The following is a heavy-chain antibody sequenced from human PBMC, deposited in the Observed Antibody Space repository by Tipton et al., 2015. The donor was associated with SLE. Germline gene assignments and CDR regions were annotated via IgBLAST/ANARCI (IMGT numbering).Heavy chain of an antibody. CDR3: ARGGWDSSSSANWFGP. CDR1: GYTFTSYY. Sequence: QSGPEVKKPGASVKVSCKASGYTFTSYYMHWVRQAPGQGLEWMGGIIPIFGTANYAQKFQGRVTITADESTSTAYMELSSLRSEDTAVYYCARGGWDSSSSANWFGPWGQGTLVTVSS. J-gene: IGHJ5*02. CDR2: IIPIFGTA. V-gene: IGHV1-69*13. D-gene: IGHD6-6*01.